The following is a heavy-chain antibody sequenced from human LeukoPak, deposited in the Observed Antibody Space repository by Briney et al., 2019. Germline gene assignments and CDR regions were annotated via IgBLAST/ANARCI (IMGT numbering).Heavy chain of an antibody. CDR2: ISGSGTYI. V-gene: IGHV3-21*01. Sequence: PGGSLRLSCSASGFTFSSYSMNWVRQAPGKGLEWVSSISGSGTYIYYADSVKGRFTISRDNAKSSLYLQMNSLRAEDMAVYYCAREGWGDFGSDGFDIWGQGTMVTVSS. J-gene: IGHJ3*02. CDR3: AREGWGDFGSDGFDI. CDR1: GFTFSSYS. D-gene: IGHD3-10*01.